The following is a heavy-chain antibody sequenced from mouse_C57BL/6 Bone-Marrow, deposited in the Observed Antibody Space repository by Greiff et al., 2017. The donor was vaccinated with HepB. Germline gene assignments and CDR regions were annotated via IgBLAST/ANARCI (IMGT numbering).Heavy chain of an antibody. D-gene: IGHD1-1*01. CDR3: ARGDYGSSPWFAY. CDR2: INYDGSST. Sequence: DVQLVESEGGLVQPGSSMKLSCTASGFTFSDYYMAWVRQVPEKGLEWVANINYDGSSTYYLDSLKSRFIISRDNAKNILYLQMSSLKSEDTATYYCARGDYGSSPWFAYWGQGTLVTVSA. J-gene: IGHJ3*01. V-gene: IGHV5-16*01. CDR1: GFTFSDYY.